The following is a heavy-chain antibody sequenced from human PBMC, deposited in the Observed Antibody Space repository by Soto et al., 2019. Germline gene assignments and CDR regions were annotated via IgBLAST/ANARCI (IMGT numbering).Heavy chain of an antibody. CDR2: ISYDGTNK. CDR3: AQVPRYTVTPPDDY. Sequence: AGGSLRLSCVASGFTFGSYGMHWVRQAPGKGLEWVAVISYDGTNKYYTDSVKGRFTISRDNSKKTLWLQMNSLRAEDTAVYYCAQVPRYTVTPPDDYWGQGTLVTVSS. CDR1: GFTFGSYG. D-gene: IGHD4-17*01. J-gene: IGHJ4*02. V-gene: IGHV3-30*18.